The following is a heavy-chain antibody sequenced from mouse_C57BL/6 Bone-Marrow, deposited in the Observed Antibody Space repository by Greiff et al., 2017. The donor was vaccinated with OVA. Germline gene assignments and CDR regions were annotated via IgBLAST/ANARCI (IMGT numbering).Heavy chain of an antibody. Sequence: VKLVESGPGLVAPSQSLSITCTVSGFSLTSYGVDWVRQPPGKGLERLGVIWGGGSTNYNSALMSRLSISTDNSKSQVFLKVNSLQTDYTAMYNWAKHGDGDFLSGYYDVWGTGTTVTVSS. CDR3: AKHGDGDFLSGYYDV. CDR2: IWGGGST. J-gene: IGHJ1*03. D-gene: IGHD2-13*01. V-gene: IGHV2-9*01. CDR1: GFSLTSYG.